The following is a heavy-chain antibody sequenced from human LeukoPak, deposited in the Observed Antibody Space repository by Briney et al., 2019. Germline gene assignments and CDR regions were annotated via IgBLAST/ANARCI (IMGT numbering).Heavy chain of an antibody. J-gene: IGHJ4*02. CDR2: IYYSGST. CDR3: ARGRRLRYFDWLLPTEEWDY. Sequence: SQTLSLTCTVSGGSISSGDYYWSWIRQPPGKGLEWLGYIYYSGSTYDNPSLKRRGTISVDTAKNPFTLKLSSLAAADTAVYYCARGRRLRYFDWLLPTEEWDYWGQGTLVTVSS. CDR1: GGSISSGDYY. V-gene: IGHV4-30-4*08. D-gene: IGHD3-9*01.